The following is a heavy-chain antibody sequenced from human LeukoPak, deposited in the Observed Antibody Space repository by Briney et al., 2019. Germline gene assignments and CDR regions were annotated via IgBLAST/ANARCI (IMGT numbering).Heavy chain of an antibody. CDR3: AKEIGWSGYRPCYFDS. Sequence: GSLRLSCVVSGFRFGDVWMSWVRQAPGKGLEWVANIKQDGTEKYYVDSVKGRFTISRDSSLYLQMDRLRAEDTAVYYCAKEIGWSGYRPCYFDSWGQGTLVTVSS. D-gene: IGHD3-3*01. CDR1: GFRFGDVW. V-gene: IGHV3-7*01. CDR2: IKQDGTEK. J-gene: IGHJ4*02.